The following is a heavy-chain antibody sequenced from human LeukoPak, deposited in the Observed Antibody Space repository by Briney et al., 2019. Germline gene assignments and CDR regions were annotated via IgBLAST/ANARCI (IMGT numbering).Heavy chain of an antibody. CDR2: ISGSGGSA. V-gene: IGHV3-23*01. J-gene: IGHJ4*02. CDR3: VKKGIAAADSFDY. D-gene: IGHD6-13*01. CDR1: GFTFSSYT. Sequence: GGSLRLSCAVSGFTFSSYTMSWVRQAPGKGLEWVSAISGSGGSAYYTDSVKGRFTISRDNSKNTLYLQMNSLRAEDTAVYYCVKKGIAAADSFDYWGQGTLVTVSS.